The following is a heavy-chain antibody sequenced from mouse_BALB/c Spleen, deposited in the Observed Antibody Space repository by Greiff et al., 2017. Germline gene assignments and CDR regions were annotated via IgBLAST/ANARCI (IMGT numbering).Heavy chain of an antibody. J-gene: IGHJ4*01. D-gene: IGHD2-4*01. V-gene: IGHV1-4*01. CDR2: INPSSGYT. Sequence: QVQLKQSGAELARPGASVKMSCKASGYTFTSYTMHWVKQRPGQGLEWIGYINPSSGYTNYNQKFKDKATLTADKSSSTAYMQLSSLTSEDSAVYYCSRKYDYYYDLFYAMNYWVQGTSVTVSS. CDR3: SRKYDYYYDLFYAMNY. CDR1: GYTFTSYT.